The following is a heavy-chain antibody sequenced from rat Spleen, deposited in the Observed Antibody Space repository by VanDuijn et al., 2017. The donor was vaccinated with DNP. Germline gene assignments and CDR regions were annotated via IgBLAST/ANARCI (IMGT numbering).Heavy chain of an antibody. D-gene: IGHD1-11*01. CDR1: GFTFRDYY. J-gene: IGHJ2*01. CDR3: AKAGGYSPWYFDY. CDR2: ISTVGDNA. V-gene: IGHV5S13*01. Sequence: EVQLVESGGGLVQPGRSLKLSCAASGFTFRDYYMAWVRQAPTKGLECVASISTVGDNAYYRDSVKGRYTISRDNAKNNQYLQMDSLRSEDTATYYCAKAGGYSPWYFDYWGQGVMVTVSS.